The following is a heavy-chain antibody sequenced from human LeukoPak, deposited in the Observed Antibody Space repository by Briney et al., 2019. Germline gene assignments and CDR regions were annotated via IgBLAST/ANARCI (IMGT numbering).Heavy chain of an antibody. CDR1: GGTFSSYA. CDR2: IIPIFGTA. D-gene: IGHD3-3*01. J-gene: IGHJ6*02. CDR3: ATVGSRYIPTYYYYGMDV. V-gene: IGHV1-69*05. Sequence: ASVKVSCKASGGTFSSYAISWVRQAPGQGLEWMGGIIPIFGTANYAQKFQGRVTITTDESTSTAYMELSSLRSEDTAVYYCATVGSRYIPTYYYYGMDVWGQGTSVTVSS.